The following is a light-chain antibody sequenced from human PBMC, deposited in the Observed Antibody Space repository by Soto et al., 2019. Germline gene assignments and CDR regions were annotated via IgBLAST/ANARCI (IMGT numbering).Light chain of an antibody. CDR3: SLYAGSNKSV. J-gene: IGLJ1*01. Sequence: QSALTQPPSVSGSPGQSVTISCTGTSTDFVSYNRVSWYQQPPGTAPKLMIYEVSKRPSGVPDRFSGSKSGNTASLTISGLQAADEADYYCSLYAGSNKSVFGTGTKV. V-gene: IGLV2-18*01. CDR2: EVS. CDR1: STDFVSYNR.